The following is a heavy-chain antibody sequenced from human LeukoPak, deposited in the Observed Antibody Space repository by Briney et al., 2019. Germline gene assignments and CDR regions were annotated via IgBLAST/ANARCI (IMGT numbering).Heavy chain of an antibody. Sequence: KPGGSLRLSCAASGFTFSDYYMSWIRQAAGKGLEWLSFISSSGKTTYYADSVKGRFTISRDNAKNSLYLQMNSLSAEDTAAYYCAREIGAAADPFDYWGQGTLVTVSS. CDR1: GFTFSDYY. V-gene: IGHV3-11*01. CDR3: AREIGAAADPFDY. J-gene: IGHJ4*02. D-gene: IGHD6-13*01. CDR2: ISSSGKTT.